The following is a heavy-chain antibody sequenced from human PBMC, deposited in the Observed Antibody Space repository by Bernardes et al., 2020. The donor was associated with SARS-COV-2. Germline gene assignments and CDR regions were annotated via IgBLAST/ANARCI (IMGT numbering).Heavy chain of an antibody. J-gene: IGHJ4*02. Sequence: GGSLRLSCAASGFTFNTYAMSWVRQAPGKGLEWVSSIGGSGGTTYYADSVKGRFTISRDNSKDTLHLQMNSLRAEDTAVYYCAKPYSTLFTYGAFDSWGQGTLVTVSS. CDR3: AKPYSTLFTYGAFDS. V-gene: IGHV3-23*01. D-gene: IGHD4-4*01. CDR2: IGGSGGTT. CDR1: GFTFNTYA.